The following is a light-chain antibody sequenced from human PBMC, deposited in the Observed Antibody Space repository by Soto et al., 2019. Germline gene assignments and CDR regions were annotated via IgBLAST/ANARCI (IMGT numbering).Light chain of an antibody. J-gene: IGKJ3*01. CDR2: AAS. CDR1: QAVSSN. V-gene: IGKV3-15*01. CDR3: QHYNNWPFT. Sequence: EIVMTQSPATLSVSPGERATLSCRASQAVSSNLAWYQQKPGQAPRLLIYAASTRAAGIPDRFSGSGSGTGFTLTITSLQSEDFPVYYCQHYNNWPFTFGPGTKVDI.